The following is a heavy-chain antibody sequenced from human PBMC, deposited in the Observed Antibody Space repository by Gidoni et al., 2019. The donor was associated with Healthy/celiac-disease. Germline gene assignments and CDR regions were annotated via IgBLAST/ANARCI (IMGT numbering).Heavy chain of an antibody. CDR2: INWNGGST. V-gene: IGHV3-20*03. D-gene: IGHD3-10*01. J-gene: IGHJ5*02. CDR3: ARDRVPKYYGSGSVVYH. Sequence: VSGINWNGGSTGYADSVKGRFTISRDNAKNSLYLQMNSLRAEDTALYYCARDRVPKYYGSGSVVYHWGQGTLVTVSS.